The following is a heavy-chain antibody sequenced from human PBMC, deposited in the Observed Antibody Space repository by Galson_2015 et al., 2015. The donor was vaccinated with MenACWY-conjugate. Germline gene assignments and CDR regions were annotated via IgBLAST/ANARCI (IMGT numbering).Heavy chain of an antibody. V-gene: IGHV3-23*01. D-gene: IGHD3-10*01. CDR1: GFTFSSHA. CDR2: ISGSGGKT. CDR3: AKDHNHGSGSSLLDMDV. Sequence: SLRLSCAASGFTFSSHAMSWVRQAPGKGLEWVSAISGSGGKTYYADSVKGRFTISRDNSKKMLYLQMNGLRAEDTAVYYCAKDHNHGSGSSLLDMDVWGQGTPVTVSS. J-gene: IGHJ6*02.